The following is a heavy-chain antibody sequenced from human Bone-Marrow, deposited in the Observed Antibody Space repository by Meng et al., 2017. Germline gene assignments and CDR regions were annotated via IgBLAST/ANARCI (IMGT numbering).Heavy chain of an antibody. D-gene: IGHD2-15*01. CDR2: NYYTNNT. CDR3: ARGRASCSSGGCSLGWFDP. CDR1: GGSTNSACYY. V-gene: IGHV4-31*01. J-gene: IGHJ5*02. Sequence: QGWGRVLVKPGTGRFLTCSVPGGSTNSACYYWGWNRQHPGKGLEWKWYNYYTNNTYSNPSFKNPMTISRDKSKNQFSLKLNSVTVADTAVYYCARGRASCSSGGCSLGWFDPWGQGTLVTVSS.